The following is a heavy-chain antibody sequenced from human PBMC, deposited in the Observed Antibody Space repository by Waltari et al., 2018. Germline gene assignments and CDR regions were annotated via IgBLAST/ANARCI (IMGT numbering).Heavy chain of an antibody. CDR3: ARGRVLLWFREPEYDY. CDR1: GDSVTSGAFH. J-gene: IGHJ4*02. D-gene: IGHD3-10*01. Sequence: QVQLQESGPGLARPSETLSLTCSVSGDSVTSGAFHWYWIRQPAGKTLEWIGRITSTGVPNDNPSLQNRVTISVDKSKNQFSLGLTSVTAADTAVYYCARGRVLLWFREPEYDYWGQGTLVTVSS. V-gene: IGHV4-61*02. CDR2: ITSTGVP.